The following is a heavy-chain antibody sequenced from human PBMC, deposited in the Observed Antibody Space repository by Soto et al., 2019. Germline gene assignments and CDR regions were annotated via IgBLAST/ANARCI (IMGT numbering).Heavy chain of an antibody. CDR1: GYTFTSYG. CDR2: IIPIFGTA. D-gene: IGHD3-10*01. Sequence: SGKVSCKASGYTFTSYGISLVRQAPGQGLEWMGGIIPIFGTANYAQKFQGRVTITADESTSTAYMELSSLRSEDTAVYYCASLRSGSYSPTDWFDPWGQGTLVTVSS. CDR3: ASLRSGSYSPTDWFDP. J-gene: IGHJ5*02. V-gene: IGHV1-69*13.